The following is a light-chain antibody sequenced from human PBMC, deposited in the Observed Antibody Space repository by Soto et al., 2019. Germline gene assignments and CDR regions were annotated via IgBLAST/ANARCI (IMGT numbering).Light chain of an antibody. V-gene: IGLV2-14*03. CDR3: ISYTSISTLI. Sequence: QSALTQPASVSGSPGQSITISCTGTSSDVGGYNYVSWYQQHPGRAPKLLIYDVSNRPSGVSNRFSGSKSGNTASLTISGLQDEDEADYCCISYTSISTLIFGGGTKLTVL. CDR1: SSDVGGYNY. J-gene: IGLJ2*01. CDR2: DVS.